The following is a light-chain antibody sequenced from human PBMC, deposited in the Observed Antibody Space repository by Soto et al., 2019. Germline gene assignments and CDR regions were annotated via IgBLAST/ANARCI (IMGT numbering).Light chain of an antibody. CDR1: SSDVGGYNY. CDR2: DVS. CDR3: SSYTFRSIPYV. V-gene: IGLV2-14*03. Sequence: QSALTQPASVSGSPGQSITISCTGTSSDVGGYNYVSWYQHHPGKAPKLMIYDVSNRPSGFSNRFSGSKSGNTASLTISGLQAEDEANYYCSSYTFRSIPYVFGTGTKVTVL. J-gene: IGLJ1*01.